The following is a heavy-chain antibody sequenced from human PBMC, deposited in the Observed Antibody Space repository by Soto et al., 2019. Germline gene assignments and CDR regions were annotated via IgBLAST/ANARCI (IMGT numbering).Heavy chain of an antibody. CDR3: ARANEDTAMVTGPWFDP. D-gene: IGHD5-18*01. V-gene: IGHV4-31*03. CDR1: GGSISSGGYY. J-gene: IGHJ5*02. CDR2: IYYSGST. Sequence: SQTLSLTCTVSGGSISSGGYYWSWIRQHPGKGLEWIGYIYYSGSTYYNPSLKSRVTISVDTSKNQFSLKLSSVTAADTAVYYCARANEDTAMVTGPWFDPWGQGTLVTVSS.